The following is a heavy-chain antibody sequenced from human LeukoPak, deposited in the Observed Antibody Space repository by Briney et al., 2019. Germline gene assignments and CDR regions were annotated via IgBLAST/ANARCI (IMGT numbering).Heavy chain of an antibody. J-gene: IGHJ3*02. Sequence: ASVKVSCKASGYTFTSYYMHWVRQAPGQGLEWMGIISPSGGSTSYAQKFQGRVTMTRDTSTSTVYMELSSLRSEDTAVYYCARTVYYDSSGYYYGSDAFDIWGQGTMVTVSS. CDR3: ARTVYYDSSGYYYGSDAFDI. CDR1: GYTFTSYY. V-gene: IGHV1-46*01. CDR2: ISPSGGST. D-gene: IGHD3-22*01.